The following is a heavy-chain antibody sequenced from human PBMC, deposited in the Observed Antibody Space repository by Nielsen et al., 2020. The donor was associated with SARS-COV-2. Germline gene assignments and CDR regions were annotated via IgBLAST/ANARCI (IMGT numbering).Heavy chain of an antibody. D-gene: IGHD6-6*01. Sequence: GESLKISCAASGFTFSSYGMHWVRQAPGKGLEWVAVIWYDGSNKYYADSVKGRFTISRDNSKNTLYLQMNSLRAEDTAVYYCARECPDSSSSYFDYWGQGTLVTVSS. CDR1: GFTFSSYG. CDR3: ARECPDSSSSYFDY. CDR2: IWYDGSNK. J-gene: IGHJ4*02. V-gene: IGHV3-33*01.